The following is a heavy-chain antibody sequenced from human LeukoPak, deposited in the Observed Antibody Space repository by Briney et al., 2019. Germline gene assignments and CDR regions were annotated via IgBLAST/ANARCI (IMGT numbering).Heavy chain of an antibody. V-gene: IGHV1-2*02. J-gene: IGHJ4*02. CDR1: GYTFTGYY. D-gene: IGHD6-13*01. Sequence: ASVKVSCKASGYTFTGYYMHWVRQAPGQGLEWMGWINPNSGGTNYAQKFQGRVTMTRDTSISTAYMELSRLRSDGTAVYYCARDSIAAAGAFDYWGQGTLVTVSS. CDR3: ARDSIAAAGAFDY. CDR2: INPNSGGT.